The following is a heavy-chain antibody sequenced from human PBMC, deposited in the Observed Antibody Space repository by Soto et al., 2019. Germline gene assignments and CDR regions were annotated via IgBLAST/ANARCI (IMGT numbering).Heavy chain of an antibody. Sequence: GGSLRLSCAASGFTFSSYGMHWVRQAPGKGLEWVAVIWYDGSNKYYADSVKGRFTISRDNSKNTLYLQMNSLRAEDTAVYYCARDSVWSGYYTRGVMDVCGQGTTVTVSS. CDR1: GFTFSSYG. CDR2: IWYDGSNK. J-gene: IGHJ6*02. D-gene: IGHD3-3*01. CDR3: ARDSVWSGYYTRGVMDV. V-gene: IGHV3-33*01.